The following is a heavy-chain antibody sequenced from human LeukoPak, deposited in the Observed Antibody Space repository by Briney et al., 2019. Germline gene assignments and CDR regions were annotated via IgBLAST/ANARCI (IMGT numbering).Heavy chain of an antibody. Sequence: GRSLRLSCAASGFTFDDYAMHWVRQAPGKGLEWVSGISWNSGSIGYADSVKGRFTISRDNAKNSLYLQMNSLRAEDTALYYCAKATSTRSGAFDIWGQGTMVTVSS. CDR1: GFTFDDYA. CDR2: ISWNSGSI. J-gene: IGHJ3*02. D-gene: IGHD1-1*01. V-gene: IGHV3-9*01. CDR3: AKATSTRSGAFDI.